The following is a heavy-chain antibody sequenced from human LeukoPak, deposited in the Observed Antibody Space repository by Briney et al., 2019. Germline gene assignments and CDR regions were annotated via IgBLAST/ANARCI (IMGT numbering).Heavy chain of an antibody. J-gene: IGHJ4*02. CDR1: GYTFTGYY. CDR2: INPNSGGT. D-gene: IGHD7-27*01. CDR3: ARAMGRANWGLGDFDY. Sequence: ASVKVSCKASGYTFTGYYMHWVRQAPGQGLEWMGWINPNSGGTNYAQKFQGRVTMTRDTSISTAYMELSRLRSDDTAVYYCARAMGRANWGLGDFDYWGQGTLVTVSS. V-gene: IGHV1-2*02.